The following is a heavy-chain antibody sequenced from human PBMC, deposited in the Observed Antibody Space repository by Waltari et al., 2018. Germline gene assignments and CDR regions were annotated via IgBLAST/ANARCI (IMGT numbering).Heavy chain of an antibody. CDR2: ISGSSNFS. Sequence: QLQASGPGLVKPPESLTLTCAVSGCPISSNYWTWIRQSPGRGLEWIGFISGSSNFSNSNPSLKSRVILSVDTSKNQFSLRLTSVTAADTAVYYCARQTVMDHFDYWGQGVLVTVSS. CDR1: GCPISSNY. D-gene: IGHD2-8*01. V-gene: IGHV4-59*08. J-gene: IGHJ4*02. CDR3: ARQTVMDHFDY.